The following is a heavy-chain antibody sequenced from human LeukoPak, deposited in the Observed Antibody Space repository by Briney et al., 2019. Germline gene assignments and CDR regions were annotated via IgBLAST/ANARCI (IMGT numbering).Heavy chain of an antibody. Sequence: PGGFLRLSCAASGFTFTSYAMGWVRQAPGKGLEWVSVLTGDGNTYYADSVKGRFTNSRDDSKNTLFLQMNSLRAEDTAVYFCAKVKWKLIGYFDYWGQGTLVTVSS. D-gene: IGHD1-20*01. CDR1: GFTFTSYA. CDR2: LTGDGNT. J-gene: IGHJ4*02. V-gene: IGHV3-23*01. CDR3: AKVKWKLIGYFDY.